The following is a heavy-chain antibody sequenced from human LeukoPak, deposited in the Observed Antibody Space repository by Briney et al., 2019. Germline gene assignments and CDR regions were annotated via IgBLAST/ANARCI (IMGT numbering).Heavy chain of an antibody. J-gene: IGHJ4*02. CDR2: IYPGDSDT. CDR1: GYSFTSYW. CDR3: ARPYDSSGYPFDY. V-gene: IGHV5-51*01. D-gene: IGHD3-22*01. Sequence: GESLKISCKGSGYSFTSYWIGWVRQMPGKGLEWMGIIYPGDSDTRYSPSFQGQVTISADKSIGTAYLQWSSLKASDTAMYYCARPYDSSGYPFDYWGQGTLVTVSS.